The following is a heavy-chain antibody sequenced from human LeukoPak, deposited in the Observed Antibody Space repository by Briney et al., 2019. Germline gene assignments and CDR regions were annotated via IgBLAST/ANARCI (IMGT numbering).Heavy chain of an antibody. D-gene: IGHD3-9*01. J-gene: IGHJ5*02. V-gene: IGHV4-39*07. CDR3: ATEFYDFLSGESWFDP. CDR1: GDSIDSVSYY. CDR2: IDYSGRT. Sequence: PSETLSLTCSVSGDSIDSVSYYWGWIRQAPGKGPEWIASIDYSGRTFYNPSLRSRVTISVDTPNNDFSLNLTSVTAADTAVYYCATEFYDFLSGESWFDPWGQGALVTVS.